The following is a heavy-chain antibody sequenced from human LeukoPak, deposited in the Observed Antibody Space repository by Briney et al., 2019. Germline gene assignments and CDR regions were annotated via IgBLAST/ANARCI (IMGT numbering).Heavy chain of an antibody. J-gene: IGHJ3*02. CDR2: IYYSGST. V-gene: IGHV4-39*07. D-gene: IGHD6-13*01. CDR3: ARARYSSSWYPNGGAFDI. Sequence: PSETLSLTCTVSGGSISSSSYYWGWIRQPPGKGLEWIGSIYYSGSTYYNPSLKSPVTISVDTSKNQFSLNLSSVTAADTAVYYCARARYSSSWYPNGGAFDIWGQGTMVTVSS. CDR1: GGSISSSSYY.